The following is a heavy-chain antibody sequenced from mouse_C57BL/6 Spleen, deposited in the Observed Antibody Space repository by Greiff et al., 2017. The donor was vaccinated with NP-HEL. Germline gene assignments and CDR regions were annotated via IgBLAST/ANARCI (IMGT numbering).Heavy chain of an antibody. CDR2: IDPSDSYT. Sequence: QVQLQQPGAELVMPGASVKLSCKASGYTFTSYWMHWVKQRPGQGLEWIGEIDPSDSYTNYNQKFKGKSTLTVDKSSSTAYMQLSSLTSEDSAVYYGARVCPYSSYGYFDVWGTGTTLTVSS. CDR3: ARVCPYSSYGYFDV. V-gene: IGHV1-69*01. J-gene: IGHJ1*03. D-gene: IGHD2-5*01. CDR1: GYTFTSYW.